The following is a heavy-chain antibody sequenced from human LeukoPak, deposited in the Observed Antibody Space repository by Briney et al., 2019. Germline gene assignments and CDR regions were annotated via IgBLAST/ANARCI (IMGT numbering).Heavy chain of an antibody. CDR3: AREGTGRYYYYYYMDV. V-gene: IGHV3-48*01. CDR1: GFTFSSYS. D-gene: IGHD1-1*01. J-gene: IGHJ6*03. CDR2: ISSSSSTI. Sequence: GGSLRLSCAASGFTFSSYSMNWVRQAPGKGLEWVSYISSSSSTIYYADSVKGRFTISRDNAKNSLYLQMNSLRAEDTAVYYCAREGTGRYYYYYYMDVWGKGTTVTISS.